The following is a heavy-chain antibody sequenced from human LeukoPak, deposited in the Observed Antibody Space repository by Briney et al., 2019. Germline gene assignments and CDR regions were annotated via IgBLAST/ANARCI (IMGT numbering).Heavy chain of an antibody. CDR1: GFTFCDYG. J-gene: IGHJ6*03. D-gene: IGHD2-8*01. Sequence: GGSLRLSCAASGFTFCDYGMHWVRQAAGKGLEWVAYIQYDGSNEQYADSVKGRFSISRDSSKNILYLQMNSLRAEDTAVYYCAKDRCSNGVGCYYYYMDVRGKGTTVTISS. V-gene: IGHV3-30*02. CDR2: IQYDGSNE. CDR3: AKDRCSNGVGCYYYYMDV.